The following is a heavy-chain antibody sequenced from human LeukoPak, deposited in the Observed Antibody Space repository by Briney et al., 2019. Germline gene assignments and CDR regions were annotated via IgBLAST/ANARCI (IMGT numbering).Heavy chain of an antibody. Sequence: GGSLRLSCAASGLTLSDYYMSWLRQAPGKGLEWVSYIRRSGSNIYYADSVKGRFTIYRDNAKNSLYLQMNRLRAEHTAVYYCARAEVYSSSSLPYGMDVWGQGTTVTVS. CDR3: ARAEVYSSSSLPYGMDV. D-gene: IGHD6-6*01. CDR2: IRRSGSNI. V-gene: IGHV3-11*01. CDR1: GLTLSDYY. J-gene: IGHJ6*02.